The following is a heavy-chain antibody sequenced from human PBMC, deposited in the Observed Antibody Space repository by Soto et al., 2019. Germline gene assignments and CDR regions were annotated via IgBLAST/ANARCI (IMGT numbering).Heavy chain of an antibody. CDR1: GFTFSSYG. CDR2: ISYDGSNK. CDR3: AKGGIVATYYYYYMDV. Sequence: QVQLVESGGGVVQPGRSLRLSCAASGFTFSSYGMHWVRQAPGKGLEWVAVISYDGSNKYYADSVKGRFTISRDNSKNTLYLQMNSLRAEDTAVYYCAKGGIVATYYYYYMDVWGKGTTVTVSS. V-gene: IGHV3-30*18. J-gene: IGHJ6*03. D-gene: IGHD5-12*01.